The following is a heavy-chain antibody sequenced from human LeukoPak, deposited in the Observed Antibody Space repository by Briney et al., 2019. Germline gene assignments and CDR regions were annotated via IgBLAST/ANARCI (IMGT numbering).Heavy chain of an antibody. CDR3: ATYAVANYYDSSGYSPGVRY. D-gene: IGHD3-22*01. CDR1: GYTLTELS. CDR2: FDPEDGET. V-gene: IGHV1-24*01. J-gene: IGHJ4*02. Sequence: ASVKVSCKVSGYTLTELSMHWVRQAPGKGLEWMGGFDPEDGETIYAQKFQGRVTMTEDTSTDTAYMELSSLRSEDTAVYYCATYAVANYYDSSGYSPGVRYWGQGTLVTVSS.